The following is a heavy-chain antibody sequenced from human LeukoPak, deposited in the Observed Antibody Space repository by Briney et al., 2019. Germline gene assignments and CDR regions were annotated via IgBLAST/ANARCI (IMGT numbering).Heavy chain of an antibody. CDR1: GYPFTSYG. V-gene: IGHV1-18*01. CDR3: ARDSLRGPTANDY. Sequence: EASVKVSCKAAGYPFTSYGISWVRQAPGQGLEWMGWISAYNGNTNYAQKLQGRVTMTTDTSTSTAYMELRSLRSDDTAVYYCARDSLRGPTANDYWGQGTLVTVSS. D-gene: IGHD5-18*01. CDR2: ISAYNGNT. J-gene: IGHJ4*02.